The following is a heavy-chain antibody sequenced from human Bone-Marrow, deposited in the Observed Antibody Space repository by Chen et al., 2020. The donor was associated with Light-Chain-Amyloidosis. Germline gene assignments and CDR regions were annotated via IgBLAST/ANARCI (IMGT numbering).Heavy chain of an antibody. CDR2: IYSGGST. CDR3: ARNRDGYNFAFDY. V-gene: IGHV3-53*02. Sequence: EVQLVETGGGLIQPGGSLRLSCAASGFTVSSNYMSWVRQAPGKGLEWVSVIYSGGSTYYADSVEGRFTISRDNSKNTLYLQMNSRRAEDTAVYYCARNRDGYNFAFDYWGQGTLVTVSS. CDR1: GFTVSSNY. J-gene: IGHJ4*02. D-gene: IGHD5-12*01.